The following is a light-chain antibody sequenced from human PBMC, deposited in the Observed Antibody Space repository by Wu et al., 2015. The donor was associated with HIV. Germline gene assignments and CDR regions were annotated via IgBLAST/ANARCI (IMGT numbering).Light chain of an antibody. Sequence: EIVLTQSPVILSLSPGESATLSCRASQNINVYLAWYQQKPGQSPRLLIFDSFHRATGTPTRFSGRGSGTNFTLTITNLEPEDSAVYYCQQYGSSPRTFGQGTKVEIK. V-gene: IGKV3-11*01. CDR3: QQYGSSPRT. J-gene: IGKJ1*01. CDR1: QNINVY. CDR2: DSF.